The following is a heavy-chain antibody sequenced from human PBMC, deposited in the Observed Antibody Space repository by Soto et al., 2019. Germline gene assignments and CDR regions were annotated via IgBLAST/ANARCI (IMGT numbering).Heavy chain of an antibody. CDR1: GGTFSSYA. V-gene: IGHV1-69*06. CDR3: ASRGYCSGGSSSTGTGGFDP. D-gene: IGHD2-15*01. Sequence: QVQLVQSGAEVKKPGSSVKVSCKASGGTFSSYAISWVRQAPGQGLEWMGGIIPIFGTANYAQKFQGRVTITADKSTSTAYMELSSLRSEDTAVYYCASRGYCSGGSSSTGTGGFDPWGQGTLVTVSS. CDR2: IIPIFGTA. J-gene: IGHJ5*02.